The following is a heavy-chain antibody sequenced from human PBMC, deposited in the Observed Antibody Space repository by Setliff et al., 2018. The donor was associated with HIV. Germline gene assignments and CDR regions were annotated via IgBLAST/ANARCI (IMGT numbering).Heavy chain of an antibody. D-gene: IGHD2-8*02. Sequence: SETLSLTCPVSGVSITSTNFYWGWIRQPPGKGLEWIGSISSGGNTYYNTSLKSRVTMSIDTSNNQFSLKLSSVTAADTSVYHCARLYLNTGGYWASTYRYLDLWGRGTLVTVSS. CDR1: GVSITSTNFY. V-gene: IGHV4-39*01. CDR3: ARLYLNTGGYWASTYRYLDL. CDR2: ISSGGNT. J-gene: IGHJ2*01.